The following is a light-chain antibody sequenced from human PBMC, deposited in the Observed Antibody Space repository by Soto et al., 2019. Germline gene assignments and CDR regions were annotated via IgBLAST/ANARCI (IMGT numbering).Light chain of an antibody. J-gene: IGKJ4*01. CDR3: QQYGSSPLT. CDR1: QSISDT. V-gene: IGKV3-20*01. Sequence: EIVITQSPATLSVSPGGRATLSCRASQSISDTLAWYQQKPGQAPRLLIYGASSRATGIPDRFSGSGSGTDFTLTISRLEPEDFAVYYCQQYGSSPLTFAGGTKVDVK. CDR2: GAS.